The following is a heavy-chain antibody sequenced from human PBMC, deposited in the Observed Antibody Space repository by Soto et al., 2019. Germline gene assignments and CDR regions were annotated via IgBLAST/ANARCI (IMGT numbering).Heavy chain of an antibody. D-gene: IGHD6-13*01. CDR2: ISGSGGST. J-gene: IGHJ6*02. CDR1: GFTFSSYA. CDR3: AKDLPDSSSWYVSGYGMDV. V-gene: IGHV3-23*01. Sequence: EVQLLESGGGLVQPGGSLRLSCAASGFTFSSYAMSWVGQAPGKGLEWVSAISGSGGSTYYADSVKGRFTISRDNSKNTLYLQMNSLRAEDTAVYYCAKDLPDSSSWYVSGYGMDVWGQGTTVTVSS.